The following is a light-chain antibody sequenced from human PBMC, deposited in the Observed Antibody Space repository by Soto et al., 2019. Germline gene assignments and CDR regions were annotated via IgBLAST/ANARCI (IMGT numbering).Light chain of an antibody. CDR2: ETS. CDR3: LQNYNYPWT. V-gene: IGKV1-5*03. Sequence: DIQMTQSPSTLSASIGDRVTITCRARQIISRWLAWYQQKPGKAPKLLIYETSNLESGVPSRFSGGGSGTGFTLTISSLQPEDVATYYCLQNYNYPWTFGQGTKVDIK. J-gene: IGKJ1*01. CDR1: QIISRW.